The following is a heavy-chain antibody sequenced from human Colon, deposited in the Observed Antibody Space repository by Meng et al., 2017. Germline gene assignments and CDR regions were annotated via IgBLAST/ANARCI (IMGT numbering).Heavy chain of an antibody. CDR1: GDSVSSNSYY. Sequence: QVQLQESGPRLVKPSQTLSLTCTVSGDSVSSNSYYWTWIRQHPGTGLEWIGYIYSGGISHYNPSLKSRITMSIDTSKNQFSLQLTSVTAADTAIYYCARDPLAVGPTDRGLDSWGQGTRVT. D-gene: IGHD1-26*01. V-gene: IGHV4-31*03. CDR3: ARDPLAVGPTDRGLDS. J-gene: IGHJ4*02. CDR2: IYSGGIS.